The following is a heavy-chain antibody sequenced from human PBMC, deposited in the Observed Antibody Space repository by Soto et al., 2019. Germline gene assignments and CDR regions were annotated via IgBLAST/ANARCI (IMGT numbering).Heavy chain of an antibody. V-gene: IGHV3-23*01. Sequence: GGSLRLSCAASGFTFSSYAMSWVRQAPGKGLEWVSAISGSGVSTYYADSVKGRFTISRDNSKNTLYLQMNSLRAEDTAVYYCAKEVGYSSGYDYFDYWGQGTLVTVSS. CDR2: ISGSGVST. CDR3: AKEVGYSSGYDYFDY. CDR1: GFTFSSYA. D-gene: IGHD6-19*01. J-gene: IGHJ4*02.